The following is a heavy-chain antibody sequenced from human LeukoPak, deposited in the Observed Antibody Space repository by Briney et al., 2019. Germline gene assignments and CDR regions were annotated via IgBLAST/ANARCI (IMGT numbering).Heavy chain of an antibody. CDR3: ARDLAEAAAGYYYYGMDV. CDR1: GYTFTGYY. J-gene: IGHJ6*02. CDR2: INPNSGGT. V-gene: IGHV1-2*02. D-gene: IGHD6-13*01. Sequence: GASVKVSCKASGYTFTGYYMHWGRQAPGQGLEWMGWINPNSGGTNYAQKVQGRVTMTRDTSISTAYMELSRLRSDDTAVYYCARDLAEAAAGYYYYGMDVWGQGTTVTVSS.